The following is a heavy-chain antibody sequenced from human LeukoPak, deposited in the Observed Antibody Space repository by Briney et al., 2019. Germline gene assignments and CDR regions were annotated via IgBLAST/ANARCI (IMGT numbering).Heavy chain of an antibody. J-gene: IGHJ4*02. CDR1: GYSFTSYW. CDR2: IYPGDSDT. Sequence: PGESLQISCQGSGYSFTSYWIGWVRPMPGKGREWMGIIYPGDSDTRYSPSFQGQVTISADKSISTAYLQWSSLKASDTAMYYCARQAFYDSSGYVDYWGQGTLVTVSS. CDR3: ARQAFYDSSGYVDY. D-gene: IGHD3-22*01. V-gene: IGHV5-51*01.